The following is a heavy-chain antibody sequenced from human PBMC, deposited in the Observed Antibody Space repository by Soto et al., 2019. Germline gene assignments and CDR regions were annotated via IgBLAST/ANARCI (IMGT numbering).Heavy chain of an antibody. V-gene: IGHV3-7*01. J-gene: IGHJ6*03. Sequence: GGSLRLSCAASGFTFSSYWMSWVRQAPGKGLEWVANIKQDGSEKYYVDSVKGRFTISRDNAKNSLYLQMNSLRAEDTAVYYCARDRFGELLFGYYYYYMDVWGKGTTVTVSS. D-gene: IGHD3-10*01. CDR2: IKQDGSEK. CDR3: ARDRFGELLFGYYYYYMDV. CDR1: GFTFSSYW.